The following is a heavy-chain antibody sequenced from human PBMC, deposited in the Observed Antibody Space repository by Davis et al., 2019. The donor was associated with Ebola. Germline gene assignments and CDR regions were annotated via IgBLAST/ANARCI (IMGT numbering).Heavy chain of an antibody. Sequence: ASVKVSCKASGYSFTGYYMHWVRQAPGQGLAWMGWINLSSGGTKYVQKFQGRVTMTRDTSVSTAYMELSRLTSDDTAVYYCARDKPSGSYSPDYWGQGTLVTVSS. CDR3: ARDKPSGSYSPDY. CDR2: INLSSGGT. CDR1: GYSFTGYY. D-gene: IGHD1-26*01. V-gene: IGHV1-2*02. J-gene: IGHJ4*02.